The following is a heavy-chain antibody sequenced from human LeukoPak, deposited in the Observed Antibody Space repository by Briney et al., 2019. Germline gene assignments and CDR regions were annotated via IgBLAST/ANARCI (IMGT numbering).Heavy chain of an antibody. D-gene: IGHD6-19*01. Sequence: SETLSLTCAVYGGSFSGYYWSWIRQPPGKGLEWIGEINHSGSTNYNPSLRSRVTISVATSKNQFSLKLSSVTAADTAVYYCARVYSSGWPAYYYYGMDVWGQGTTVTVAS. J-gene: IGHJ6*02. CDR1: GGSFSGYY. CDR2: INHSGST. CDR3: ARVYSSGWPAYYYYGMDV. V-gene: IGHV4-34*01.